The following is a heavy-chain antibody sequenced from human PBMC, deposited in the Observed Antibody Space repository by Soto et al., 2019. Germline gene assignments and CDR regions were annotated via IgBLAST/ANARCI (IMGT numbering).Heavy chain of an antibody. CDR3: ARERSAAGTGWFDP. D-gene: IGHD6-13*01. V-gene: IGHV1-8*01. Sequence: QVQLVQSGTEVKKPGASVKVSCKASGYTFTSYDINWVRQATGQGLEWMGWMNPNSGNTGYAQKFQGRVTMTRNTSISTAYMELSSLRSEDTAVYYCARERSAAGTGWFDPWGQGTLVTVSS. CDR1: GYTFTSYD. CDR2: MNPNSGNT. J-gene: IGHJ5*02.